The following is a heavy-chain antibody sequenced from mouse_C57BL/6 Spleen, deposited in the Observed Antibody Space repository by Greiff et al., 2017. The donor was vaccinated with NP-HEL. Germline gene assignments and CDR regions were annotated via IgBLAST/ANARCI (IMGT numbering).Heavy chain of an antibody. CDR1: GYAFSSSW. D-gene: IGHD2-1*01. Sequence: VQLQQSGPELVKPGASVKISCKASGYAFSSSWMNWVKQRPGKGLEWIGRIYPGDGDTNYNGKFKGKATLTADKSSSTAYMQLSSLTSEDSAVYFGASDYGNYGDWGKGTLVTVSA. V-gene: IGHV1-82*01. CDR3: ASDYGNYGD. CDR2: IYPGDGDT. J-gene: IGHJ3*01.